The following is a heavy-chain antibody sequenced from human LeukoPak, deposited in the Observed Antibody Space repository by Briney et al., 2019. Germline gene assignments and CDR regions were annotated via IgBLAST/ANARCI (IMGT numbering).Heavy chain of an antibody. CDR1: GGSFSGYY. V-gene: IGHV4-34*01. CDR2: INHSGST. J-gene: IGHJ4*02. D-gene: IGHD3-22*01. Sequence: SETLSLTCAVYGGSFSGYYWSWTRQPPGKGLEWIGEINHSGSTNYNPSLKSRVTISVDTSKNQFSLKLSSVTAADTAVYYCARNSHYYDSSGFNYWGQGTLVTVSS. CDR3: ARNSHYYDSSGFNY.